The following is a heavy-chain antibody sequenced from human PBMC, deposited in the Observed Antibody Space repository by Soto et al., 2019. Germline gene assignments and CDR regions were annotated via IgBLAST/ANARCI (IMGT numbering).Heavy chain of an antibody. J-gene: IGHJ6*01. V-gene: IGHV1-18*01. Sequence: AAVKVGSKASGYTFTNYGNSWVRQAPGQGLEWMGWISAYNGNTNYAQKLQGRVTMTTDTSTSTAYMELRSLRSDDTAVYYCARDRYYYGSGIYSYYGMDVWRPVSTFIVYS. CDR1: GYTFTNYG. CDR3: ARDRYYYGSGIYSYYGMDV. D-gene: IGHD3-10*01. CDR2: ISAYNGNT.